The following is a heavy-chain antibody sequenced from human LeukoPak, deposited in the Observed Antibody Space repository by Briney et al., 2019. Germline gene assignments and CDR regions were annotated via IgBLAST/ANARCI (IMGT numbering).Heavy chain of an antibody. CDR3: ARDGVTTITFGFYMDV. Sequence: GGSLRLSCAASGFTFSSYGIHWVRQAPGKGLEWVAFVRYDGSDKYYAGSVKGRFTISRDNSKNSLYLHMNNLRPEDTAVYFCARDGVTTITFGFYMDVWGERTTVIVS. V-gene: IGHV3-30*02. CDR2: VRYDGSDK. CDR1: GFTFSSYG. D-gene: IGHD5-12*01. J-gene: IGHJ6*03.